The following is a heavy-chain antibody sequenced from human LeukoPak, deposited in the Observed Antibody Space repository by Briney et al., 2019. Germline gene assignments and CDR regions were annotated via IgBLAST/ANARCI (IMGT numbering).Heavy chain of an antibody. Sequence: SETLSLTCTVSGDSISTSKSYWGWIRQPPLKGLEWIGSIYYTGNTYYDASLKSRVTISVDTSKNQFSLKLSSVTAADTAVYXXXXXGSYLVMGGFDIWGQGTLVAVSS. J-gene: IGHJ3*02. CDR1: GDSISTSKSY. V-gene: IGHV4-39*01. CDR3: XXXGSYLVMGGFDI. CDR2: IYYTGNT. D-gene: IGHD3-10*01.